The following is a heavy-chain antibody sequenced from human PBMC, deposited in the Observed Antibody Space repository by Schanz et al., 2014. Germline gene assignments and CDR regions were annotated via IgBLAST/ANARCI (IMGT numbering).Heavy chain of an antibody. D-gene: IGHD5-12*01. J-gene: IGHJ4*02. CDR3: ARSRGFDSIFDF. CDR2: ISYDGSNK. V-gene: IGHV3-30*03. CDR1: GFTFSDYY. Sequence: QVQLVESGGGLVKPGGSLRLSCAASGFTFSDYYMSWIRQAPGKGLEWVALISYDGSNKYYADSVKGRFTISRDSSKNTLYLQMNSLRAEDTAVYYCARSRGFDSIFDFWGRGTLVTVSS.